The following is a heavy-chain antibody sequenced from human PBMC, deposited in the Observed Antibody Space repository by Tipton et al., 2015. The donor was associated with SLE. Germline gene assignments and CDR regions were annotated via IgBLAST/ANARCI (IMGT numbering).Heavy chain of an antibody. CDR1: GFTFSSSA. Sequence: SLRLSCAASGFTFSSSAMSWVRQAPGKGLERVSIIFSSSTTYYADSVKGRFTISRDNSRNTLYLEMNSLRTEDTAVYYCAKDSCSSTGSCYRGVDYWGQGTLVTVSS. J-gene: IGHJ4*02. CDR2: IIFSSSTT. V-gene: IGHV3-23*03. CDR3: AKDSCSSTGSCYRGVDY. D-gene: IGHD2-2*01.